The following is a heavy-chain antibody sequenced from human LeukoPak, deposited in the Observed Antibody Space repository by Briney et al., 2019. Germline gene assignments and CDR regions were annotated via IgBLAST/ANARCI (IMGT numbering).Heavy chain of an antibody. Sequence: GASVKVSFKASVYTCTSYDINWVRQATAQGMEWVWWMNPNSGNTGYAQKFQGRVTITRNTSISTAYMELSSLRSEDTAVYYCARGDSSGPYYYYYYMDVWGKGTTVTVSS. D-gene: IGHD6-19*01. J-gene: IGHJ6*03. CDR1: VYTCTSYD. CDR2: MNPNSGNT. CDR3: ARGDSSGPYYYYYYMDV. V-gene: IGHV1-8*03.